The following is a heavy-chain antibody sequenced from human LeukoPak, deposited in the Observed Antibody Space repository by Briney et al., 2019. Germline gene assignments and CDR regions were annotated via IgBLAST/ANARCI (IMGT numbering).Heavy chain of an antibody. CDR2: IIPILGIA. V-gene: IGHV1-69*02. CDR1: GGTFSSYT. D-gene: IGHD2-15*01. CDR3: ARVGCSGNSCHPNALDI. J-gene: IGHJ3*02. Sequence: ASVKVSCKASGGTFSSYTISWVRQAPGQGLEWMGRIIPILGIANYAQKFQGRVTITADKSTSTAYMELSSLRSEDTAVYYCARVGCSGNSCHPNALDIWGQGTMVTVSS.